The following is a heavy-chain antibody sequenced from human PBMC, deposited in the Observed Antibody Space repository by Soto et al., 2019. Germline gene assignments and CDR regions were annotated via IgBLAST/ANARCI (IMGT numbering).Heavy chain of an antibody. J-gene: IGHJ4*02. CDR1: GGTISRGDYY. CDR3: ARDLHDTSGFYYDS. CDR2: IYYSGTT. D-gene: IGHD3-22*01. V-gene: IGHV4-30-4*01. Sequence: SQTLSLTNTVSGGTISRGDYYWSRKRQPPGKGLEWIGYIYYSGTTYYNPSLKSRLTISVDTSKNHFSLKLSSVSAADTAVYFCARDLHDTSGFYYDSWGQGALVTVSS.